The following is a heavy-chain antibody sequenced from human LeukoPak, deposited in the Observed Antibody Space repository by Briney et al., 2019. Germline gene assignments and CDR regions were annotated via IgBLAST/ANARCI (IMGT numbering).Heavy chain of an antibody. D-gene: IGHD6-13*01. J-gene: IGHJ3*02. V-gene: IGHV1-2*02. CDR3: ARDQVAGSWSSDVFDI. CDR2: INPNSGAT. CDR1: GYTFTDYH. Sequence: ASVKVSCKASGYTFTDYHMHWVRQAPGQRPEWMGWINPNSGATNFAQKFQGRVTMTRDMSISTAYMEVISLRSDDTAVYYCARDQVAGSWSSDVFDIWGQGTMVTVSS.